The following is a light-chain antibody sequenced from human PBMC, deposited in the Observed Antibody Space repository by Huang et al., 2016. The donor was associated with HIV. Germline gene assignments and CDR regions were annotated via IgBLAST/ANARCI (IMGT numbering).Light chain of an antibody. CDR3: MQALETPWT. Sequence: DIVMTQSPLSLPVTPGEPASISCRSSQILLHSDGYNHLDCYLQKPGQSPQLLIYLGSNRASGVPDRFSGSGSGTDFTLKIRRVEAADVGIYYCMQALETPWTFGQGTKVEIK. V-gene: IGKV2-28*01. J-gene: IGKJ1*01. CDR1: QILLHSDGYNH. CDR2: LGS.